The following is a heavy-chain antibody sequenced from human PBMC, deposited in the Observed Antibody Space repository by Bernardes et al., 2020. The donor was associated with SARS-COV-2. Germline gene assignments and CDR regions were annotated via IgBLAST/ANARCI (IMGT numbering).Heavy chain of an antibody. J-gene: IGHJ4*02. D-gene: IGHD4-17*01. CDR3: AQTEGGGDYTFDY. V-gene: IGHV4-31*03. Sequence: SEPLSLTCTVSGGSISSGGYYWSWLRQHPGKGLEWIGYIYYSGSTYYNPSLKSRVTISVDTSKNQFSLKLSSVTAADTAVYYCAQTEGGGDYTFDYWGQGTLGTVSS. CDR2: IYYSGST. CDR1: GGSISSGGYY.